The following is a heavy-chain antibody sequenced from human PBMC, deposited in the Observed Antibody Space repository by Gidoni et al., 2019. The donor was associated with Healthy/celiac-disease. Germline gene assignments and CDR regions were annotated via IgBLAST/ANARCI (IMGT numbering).Heavy chain of an antibody. CDR1: GGSISSSSYY. CDR2: IYYSGST. V-gene: IGHV4-39*01. CDR3: ARLGAVAGFDY. D-gene: IGHD6-19*01. J-gene: IGHJ4*02. Sequence: QLQLQESGPGLVKPSETLSLTCTVSGGSISSSSYYWGWIRQPPGKGLEWIGSIYYSGSTSYNPSLKSRVTISVDTSKNQFSLKLSSVTAADTAVYYCARLGAVAGFDYWGQGTLVTVSS.